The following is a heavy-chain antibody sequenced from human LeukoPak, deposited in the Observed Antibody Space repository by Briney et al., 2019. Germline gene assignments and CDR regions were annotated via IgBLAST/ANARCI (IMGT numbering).Heavy chain of an antibody. D-gene: IGHD4-23*01. CDR2: ISTNNGNT. V-gene: IGHV1-18*01. CDR3: ARDGGLRWYEADY. J-gene: IGHJ4*02. Sequence: GASVKVSCKSSGYTSSDYGISWMRQAPGQGLEWMGWISTNNGNTNYAQQFQGRVTMTTDTSTSTAYMELRSLRSDDTAVYYCARDGGLRWYEADYWGQGTLVTVSS. CDR1: GYTSSDYG.